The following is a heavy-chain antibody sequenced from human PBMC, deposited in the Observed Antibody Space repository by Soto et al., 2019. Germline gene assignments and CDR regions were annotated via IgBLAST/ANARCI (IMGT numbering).Heavy chain of an antibody. CDR1: GGSISSYY. J-gene: IGHJ4*02. D-gene: IGHD5-18*01. CDR2: IYYGGST. CDR3: ASGKYSSALFDY. V-gene: IGHV4-59*01. Sequence: SETLSLTCAVSGGSISSYYWSWIRQPPGKGLEWIGYIYYGGSTNYNPSLKSRLTITVDTSENQFSLKLKSVTAADTAVYYCASGKYSSALFDYWGQGTLVTVSS.